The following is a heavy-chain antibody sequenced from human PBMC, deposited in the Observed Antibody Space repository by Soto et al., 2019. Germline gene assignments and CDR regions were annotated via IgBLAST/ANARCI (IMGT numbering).Heavy chain of an antibody. CDR3: ATEIGNSSSWPFYY. D-gene: IGHD6-13*01. J-gene: IGHJ4*02. CDR1: GYTLTELS. CDR2: FDPEDGET. V-gene: IGHV1-24*01. Sequence: XSVKVSCKVSGYTLTELSMHWVRQAPGKGLERMGGFDPEDGETIYAQKFQGRVTMTEDTSTDTAYMELSSLRSEDTAVYYCATEIGNSSSWPFYYWGQGTLVTVSS.